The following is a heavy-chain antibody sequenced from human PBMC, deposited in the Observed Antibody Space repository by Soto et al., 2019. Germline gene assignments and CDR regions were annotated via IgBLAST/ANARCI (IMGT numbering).Heavy chain of an antibody. V-gene: IGHV4-59*01. CDR3: ARDSPIGAPITFGGAKGHGAFDI. CDR2: IYYSGST. D-gene: IGHD3-16*01. J-gene: IGHJ3*02. CDR1: GGSISSYY. Sequence: SETLSLTCTVSGGSISSYYWSWIRQPPGKGLEWIGYIYYSGSTNYNPSLKSRVTISVDTSKNQFSLKLSSVTAADTAVYYCARDSPIGAPITFGGAKGHGAFDIWGQGTMVTVSS.